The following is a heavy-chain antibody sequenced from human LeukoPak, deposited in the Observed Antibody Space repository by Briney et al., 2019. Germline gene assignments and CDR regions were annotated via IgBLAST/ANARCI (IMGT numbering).Heavy chain of an antibody. V-gene: IGHV3-23*01. CDR2: ISGSGDST. J-gene: IGHJ4*02. CDR3: VKGCSYTGCYTSEN. Sequence: PGGSLRLSCAASGFTFSSYAMSWVRQAPGKGLEWVSTISGSGDSTHYADSVKGRFTISRDNSKNTLYMQMNSLRVEDTAVYYCVKGCSYTGCYTSENWGQGTLVTVSS. D-gene: IGHD2-15*01. CDR1: GFTFSSYA.